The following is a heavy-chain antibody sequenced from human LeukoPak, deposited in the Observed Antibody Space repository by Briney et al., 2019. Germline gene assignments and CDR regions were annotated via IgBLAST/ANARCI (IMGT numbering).Heavy chain of an antibody. CDR3: AAGSMIVDTDFDY. CDR2: MNANSGNT. V-gene: IGHV1-8*01. CDR1: EYTFTSYD. D-gene: IGHD3-22*01. Sequence: ASVKVSCKAAEYTFTSYDINCVRRATGQGLEWMGWMNANSGNTGYAQKFQGRVTMTRNTSISTAYMELSSLRSEDTAVYYSAAGSMIVDTDFDYWGQGTLVTVSS. J-gene: IGHJ4*02.